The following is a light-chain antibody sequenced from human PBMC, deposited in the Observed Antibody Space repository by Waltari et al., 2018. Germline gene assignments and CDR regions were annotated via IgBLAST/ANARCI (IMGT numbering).Light chain of an antibody. V-gene: IGKV3-11*01. CDR1: QSVSSH. Sequence: EIVLTPAPATLSLSPGERATLPCGASQSVSSHLALYQQKPGQAPRLLLYGASNRATGIPASFSGSVSETDFTLTHSHVEPEVFAFYYCQQRSNWPTFGGGTKVEIK. CDR3: QQRSNWPT. J-gene: IGKJ4*01. CDR2: GAS.